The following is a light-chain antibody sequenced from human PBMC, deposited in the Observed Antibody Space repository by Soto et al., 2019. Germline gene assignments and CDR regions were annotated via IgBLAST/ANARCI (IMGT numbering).Light chain of an antibody. J-gene: IGLJ2*01. CDR3: SSYTSSSTLGV. CDR1: SSDVGGYNY. V-gene: IGLV2-14*01. Sequence: ALTQPASVSGSPGQSITISCTGTSSDVGGYNYVSWYQQHPRKAPKLMIYGVSNRPSGVSNRFSGSKSGNTASLTISGLQAEDEADYYCSSYTSSSTLGVFGGGTKLTVL. CDR2: GVS.